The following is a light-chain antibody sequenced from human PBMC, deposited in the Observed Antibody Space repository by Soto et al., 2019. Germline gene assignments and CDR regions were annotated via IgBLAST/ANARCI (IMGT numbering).Light chain of an antibody. CDR2: GNN. V-gene: IGLV1-44*01. CDR3: AVWDDSLNAYA. Sequence: QSVLTQAPSASGTPGQRVLISCSGSSSNVGTNTVNWYQQLPGTAPRLLVYGNNQRPSGIPDRFSGSKSGTSASLAISGLQCEDEADYHCAVWDDSLNAYALGGGTKLTVL. CDR1: SSNVGTNT. J-gene: IGLJ2*01.